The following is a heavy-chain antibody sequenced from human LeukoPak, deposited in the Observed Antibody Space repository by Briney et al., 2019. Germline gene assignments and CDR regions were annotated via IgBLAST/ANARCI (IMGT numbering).Heavy chain of an antibody. CDR1: GFTFSDYY. CDR3: AGVPNGPDYYYYYMDV. CDR2: ISSSGSTI. V-gene: IGHV3-11*04. Sequence: GGSLRLSCAASGFTFSDYYMSWIRQAPGKGLEWVSYISSSGSTIYYADSVKGRFTISRDNAKNSLYLQMNSLRAEDTAVYYCAGVPNGPDYYYYYMDVWGKGTTVTVSS. J-gene: IGHJ6*03. D-gene: IGHD4-17*01.